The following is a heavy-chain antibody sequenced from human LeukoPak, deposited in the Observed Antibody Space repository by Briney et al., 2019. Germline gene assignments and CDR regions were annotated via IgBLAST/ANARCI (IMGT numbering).Heavy chain of an antibody. CDR1: GYTFTSYD. Sequence: ASVKVSCKASGYTFTSYDINWVRQATGQGLEWMGWMNPNSGNTGYAQKFQGRVTMTRNTSISTAYMELRSLRSDDTAVYYCARVVVVNNWFDPWGQGTLVTVSS. J-gene: IGHJ5*02. CDR2: MNPNSGNT. V-gene: IGHV1-8*01. CDR3: ARVVVVNNWFDP. D-gene: IGHD2-15*01.